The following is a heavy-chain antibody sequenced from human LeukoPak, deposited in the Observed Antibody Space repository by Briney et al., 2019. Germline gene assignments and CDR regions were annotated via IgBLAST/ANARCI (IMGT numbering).Heavy chain of an antibody. D-gene: IGHD2-2*02. J-gene: IGHJ6*03. Sequence: GGSLRLSCTASGFTFGDYAMSWVRQAPGKGLEWVGFIRSKAYGGTTEYAASVKGRFTISRDDSKSIAYLQMNSLKTEDTAVYYCTSEVVPAAIEYYYYYMDVWGKGTTVTVSS. CDR1: GFTFGDYA. V-gene: IGHV3-49*04. CDR3: TSEVVPAAIEYYYYYMDV. CDR2: IRSKAYGGTT.